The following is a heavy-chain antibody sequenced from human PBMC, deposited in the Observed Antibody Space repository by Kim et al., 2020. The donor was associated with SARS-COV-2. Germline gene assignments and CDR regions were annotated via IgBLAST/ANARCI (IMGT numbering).Heavy chain of an antibody. CDR1: GFTFNNYA. CDR3: VRGMVRGVPDYLDY. D-gene: IGHD3-10*01. V-gene: IGHV3-30*04. Sequence: GGSLRLSCAASGFTFNNYAMHWVRQAPGKGLEWVAVISYEGGSQYYSDSVQGRFTISRDNSKNTLYLQMNSLRPEDTAVYYCVRGMVRGVPDYLDYWGQG. J-gene: IGHJ4*02. CDR2: ISYEGGSQ.